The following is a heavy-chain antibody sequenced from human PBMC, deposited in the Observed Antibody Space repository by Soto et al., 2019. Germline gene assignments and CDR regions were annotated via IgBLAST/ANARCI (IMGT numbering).Heavy chain of an antibody. CDR2: IVVGSGNT. CDR3: AADPYDFWSGYRRGYYYYYGMDV. J-gene: IGHJ6*02. Sequence: ASVKVSCKASGFTFTSSAVQWVRQARGQRLEWIGWIVVGSGNTNYAQKFQERVTITRDMSTSTAYMELSSLRSEDTAVYYCAADPYDFWSGYRRGYYYYYGMDVWGQGTTVTVSS. D-gene: IGHD3-3*01. V-gene: IGHV1-58*01. CDR1: GFTFTSSA.